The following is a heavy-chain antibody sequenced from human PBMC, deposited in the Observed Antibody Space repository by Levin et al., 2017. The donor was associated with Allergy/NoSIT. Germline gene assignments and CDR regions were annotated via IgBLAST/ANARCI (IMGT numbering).Heavy chain of an antibody. J-gene: IGHJ4*02. D-gene: IGHD5-24*01. CDR2: ILYEGRNK. V-gene: IGHV3-30*18. Sequence: GGSLRLSCAASGFSFTNYGIHWVRQAPGKGLEWVALILYEGRNKYYADSVEGRFTISRDNLENTVYLQMNSLRLEDTAVYSCAKFVGGDNGWAIDSWGQGTLVTVSS. CDR3: AKFVGGDNGWAIDS. CDR1: GFSFTNYG.